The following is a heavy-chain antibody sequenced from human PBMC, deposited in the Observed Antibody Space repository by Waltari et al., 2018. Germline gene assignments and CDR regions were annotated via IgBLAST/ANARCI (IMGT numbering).Heavy chain of an antibody. CDR3: ARGFTVTTALVEAFDI. V-gene: IGHV3-30-3*01. J-gene: IGHJ3*02. D-gene: IGHD4-17*01. CDR2: ISYDGSNK. CDR1: GFTFSRYA. Sequence: QVQLVESGGGVVQPGRSLRLSCAASGFTFSRYAMHWVRQAPGKGLEWVAVISYDGSNKYYADSVKGRFTISRDNSKNTLYLQMNSLRAEDTAVYYCARGFTVTTALVEAFDIWGQGTMVTVSS.